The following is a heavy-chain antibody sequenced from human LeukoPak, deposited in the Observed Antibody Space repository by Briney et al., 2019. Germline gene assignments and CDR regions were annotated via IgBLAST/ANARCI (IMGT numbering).Heavy chain of an antibody. Sequence: SETLSLTCTVSGGSISSYYWSWIRQPAGKGLEWIGRIYTSGSTSYNPSLKSRVTMSVDTSKNQFSLKLSSVTAADTAVYYCARATCSSTSCYREYYYYYYMDVWGKGTTVTVSS. CDR2: IYTSGST. CDR1: GGSISSYY. D-gene: IGHD2-2*02. J-gene: IGHJ6*03. CDR3: ARATCSSTSCYREYYYYYYMDV. V-gene: IGHV4-4*07.